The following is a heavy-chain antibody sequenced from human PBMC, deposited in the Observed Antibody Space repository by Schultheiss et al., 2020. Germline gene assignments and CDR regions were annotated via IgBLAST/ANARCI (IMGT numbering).Heavy chain of an antibody. D-gene: IGHD4-17*01. V-gene: IGHV4-34*01. Sequence: LSLTCAVYGGSFSGYYWSWIRQPPGKGLEWIGEINHSGSTNYNPSLKSRVTISVDTSKNQFSLKLSSVTAADTAVYYCARVRGTVTTARYFDYWGQGTLVTVSS. CDR2: INHSGST. CDR3: ARVRGTVTTARYFDY. CDR1: GGSFSGYY. J-gene: IGHJ4*02.